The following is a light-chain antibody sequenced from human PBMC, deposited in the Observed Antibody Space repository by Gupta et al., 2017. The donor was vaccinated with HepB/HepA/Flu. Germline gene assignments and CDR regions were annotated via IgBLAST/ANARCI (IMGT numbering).Light chain of an antibody. Sequence: SPLPQPAPWPGLPGRSITMSCTGGSSDIGSYNLVSWYQQHPGKAPKLIIYDVTKRPSGVSSRFSGSKSGNTASLTISGLQTEDEADYYCCSYTDYDRVLFGGGTKVTVL. CDR1: SSDIGSYNL. V-gene: IGLV2-23*02. CDR3: CSYTDYDRVL. CDR2: DVT. J-gene: IGLJ3*02.